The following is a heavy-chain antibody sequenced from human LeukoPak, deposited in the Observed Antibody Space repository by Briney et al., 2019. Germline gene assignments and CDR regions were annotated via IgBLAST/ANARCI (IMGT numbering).Heavy chain of an antibody. CDR1: GFTFSTYG. CDR2: ISSNGDSR. Sequence: QPGGSLRLSCAASGFTFSTYGMHWVRQAPGKGLEYVSAISSNGDSRYYANSVKGRLTISRDNSKNTLYLQMGSLRAEDMAVYYCAREAAYDYDVLTGYDYWGQGTLVTVSS. J-gene: IGHJ4*02. CDR3: AREAAYDYDVLTGYDY. V-gene: IGHV3-64*01. D-gene: IGHD3-9*01.